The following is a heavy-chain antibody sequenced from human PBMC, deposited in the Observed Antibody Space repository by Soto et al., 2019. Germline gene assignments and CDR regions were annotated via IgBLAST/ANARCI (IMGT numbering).Heavy chain of an antibody. CDR1: GYSFTSYW. CDR2: IDPADSYT. J-gene: IGHJ6*04. CDR3: AGPLAGAGSHYYYGMDV. Sequence: GESLKISCKGSGYSFTSYWIGWMRQMPGKGLEWIGRIDPADSYTNYSPSFQGHVTILADKSISTAYLQWSSLKASDTATYYCAGPLAGAGSHYYYGMDVWGKGTTVTVSS. V-gene: IGHV5-10-1*01. D-gene: IGHD6-19*01.